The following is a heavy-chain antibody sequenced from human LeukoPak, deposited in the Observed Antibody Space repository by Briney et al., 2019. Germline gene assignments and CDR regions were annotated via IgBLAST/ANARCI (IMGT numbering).Heavy chain of an antibody. CDR2: IYSGGST. CDR3: ARVAVGGTRAFDI. V-gene: IGHV3-66*01. D-gene: IGHD6-19*01. CDR1: GFTVSRNY. Sequence: PGGSLTLSCAASGFTVSRNYMSWVRQAPGMGLEWVSVIYSGGSTYYADSVKGRFTISRDNSKNTLYLQMNSLRGEDTAVYYCARVAVGGTRAFDIWGQGTMVTVSS. J-gene: IGHJ3*02.